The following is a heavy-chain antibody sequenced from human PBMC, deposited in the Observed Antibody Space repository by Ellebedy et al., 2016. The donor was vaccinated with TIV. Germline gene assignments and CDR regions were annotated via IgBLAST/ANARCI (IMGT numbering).Heavy chain of an antibody. CDR2: FSYGDDST. V-gene: IGHV3-23*01. J-gene: IGHJ4*02. CDR3: AKASDWGNYFNY. CDR1: GFTFSDSP. Sequence: PGGSLRLSCVGSGFTFSDSPIRWVPQSPGTGPEWVSRFSYGDDSTHNADSVKGRFTISRDNSKNTLYLQMNSLRAEDTAIYYCAKASDWGNYFNYWGQGTLVTVSS. D-gene: IGHD7-27*01.